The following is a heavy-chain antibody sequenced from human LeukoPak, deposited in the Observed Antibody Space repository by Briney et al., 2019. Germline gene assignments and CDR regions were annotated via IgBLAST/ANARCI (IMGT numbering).Heavy chain of an antibody. J-gene: IGHJ4*02. CDR3: ARHVRFLEWLSSYYFDY. V-gene: IGHV4-39*01. D-gene: IGHD3-3*01. CDR2: IYYSGTT. Sequence: PSETLSLTCTVSSGTISSSSYYWCWIRQPPGKGLEWIGSIYYSGTTYYNPSLKSRVTISVDTSKSQFSLRLTSVTAADMAVYYCARHVRFLEWLSSYYFDYWGQGTLVTVSS. CDR1: SGTISSSSYY.